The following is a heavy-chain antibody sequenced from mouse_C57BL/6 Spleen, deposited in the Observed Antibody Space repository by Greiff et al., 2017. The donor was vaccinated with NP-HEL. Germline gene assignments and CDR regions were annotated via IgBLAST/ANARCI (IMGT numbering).Heavy chain of an antibody. CDR3: ASYYGSSYWFAY. CDR2: INPYNGGT. Sequence: VQLQQSGPVLVKPGASVKMSCKASGYTFTDYYMNWVKQSHGKSLEWIGVINPYNGGTSYNQKFKGKATLTVDKSFSTAYMELNSLTSEDSAVYYCASYYGSSYWFAYWGQGTLVTVSA. V-gene: IGHV1-19*01. J-gene: IGHJ3*01. D-gene: IGHD1-1*01. CDR1: GYTFTDYY.